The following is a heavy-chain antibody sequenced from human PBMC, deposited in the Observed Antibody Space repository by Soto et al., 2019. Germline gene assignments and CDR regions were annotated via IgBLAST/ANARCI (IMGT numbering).Heavy chain of an antibody. D-gene: IGHD5-18*01. V-gene: IGHV3-48*02. CDR3: ARGQQLWLPYYYYGMDV. J-gene: IGHJ6*02. CDR1: GFTFSSYS. CDR2: ISSSSTI. Sequence: PGGSLRLSCAASGFTFSSYSMNWVRQAPGKGLEWVSYISSSSTIYYADSVKGRFTISRDNAKNSLYLQMNSLRDEGTAVYYCARGQQLWLPYYYYGMDVWGQGTTVTVSS.